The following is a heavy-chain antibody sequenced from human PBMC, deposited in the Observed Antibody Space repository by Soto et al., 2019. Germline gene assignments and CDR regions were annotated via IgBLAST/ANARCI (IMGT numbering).Heavy chain of an antibody. CDR1: GFTFSSYA. CDR3: ARDRDSSGYPPYYFDY. J-gene: IGHJ4*02. CDR2: ISYDGSNK. D-gene: IGHD3-22*01. Sequence: GGSLRLSCAASGFTFSSYAMHWVRQAPGKGLEWVAVISYDGSNKYYADSVKGRFTISRDNSKNTLYLQMNSLRAEDTAVYYCARDRDSSGYPPYYFDYWGQGTLVTVSS. V-gene: IGHV3-30-3*01.